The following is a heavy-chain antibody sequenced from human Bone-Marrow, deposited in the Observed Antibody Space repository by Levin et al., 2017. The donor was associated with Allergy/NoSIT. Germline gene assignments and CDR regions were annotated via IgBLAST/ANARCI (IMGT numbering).Heavy chain of an antibody. CDR3: ARGLLTFDY. J-gene: IGHJ4*02. D-gene: IGHD3-9*01. Sequence: LRLSCTVSGHSISSDTYYWSWIRQPAGKGLEWIGRIYGGGSTSYNPSLKSRVTISVDTSKNQFSLNLTSVTAADTAVYYCARGLLTFDYWGQGALVTVSS. CDR2: IYGGGST. V-gene: IGHV4-61*02. CDR1: GHSISSDTYY.